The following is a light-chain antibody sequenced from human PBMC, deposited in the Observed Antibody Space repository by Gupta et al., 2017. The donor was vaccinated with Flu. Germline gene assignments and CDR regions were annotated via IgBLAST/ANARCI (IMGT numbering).Light chain of an antibody. Sequence: SYELTQPPSVSVSPGQTARITCSGDALPKQFAYWYQQKPGQAPVLVIYKDRERPSGIPERFSGSSSGTTVTLTVSGVQAQDEADYYCQSVDSSGTYVLFSGGTKLTVL. CDR2: KDR. CDR1: ALPKQF. V-gene: IGLV3-25*03. CDR3: QSVDSSGTYVL. J-gene: IGLJ2*01.